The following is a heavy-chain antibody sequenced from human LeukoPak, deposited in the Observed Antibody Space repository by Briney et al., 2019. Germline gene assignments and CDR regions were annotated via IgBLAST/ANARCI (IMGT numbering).Heavy chain of an antibody. Sequence: ASVKVSCKASGYTFTSNGISWVRQAPGQGLEWMGWISAYNGNTNYEQKLQGRVTMTTDTSTSTAYMELRSLRSDDTAVYYCASLKNSYDSSGYLVTDAFDIWGQGSMVTVSS. J-gene: IGHJ3*02. CDR2: ISAYNGNT. CDR1: GYTFTSNG. V-gene: IGHV1-18*01. CDR3: ASLKNSYDSSGYLVTDAFDI. D-gene: IGHD3-22*01.